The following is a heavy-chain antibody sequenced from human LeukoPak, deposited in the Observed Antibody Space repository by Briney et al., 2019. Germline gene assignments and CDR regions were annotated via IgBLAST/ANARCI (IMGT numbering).Heavy chain of an antibody. CDR2: IYYSGST. J-gene: IGHJ4*02. D-gene: IGHD3-3*01. Sequence: PSQTLSLTCTVSGGSISSGGYYWSWIRQHPGKGLEWIEYIYYSGSTYYNPSLKSRVTISVDTSKNQFSLKLSSVTAADTAVYYCARDSVWSGYYYYFDYWGQGTLVTVSS. V-gene: IGHV4-31*03. CDR3: ARDSVWSGYYYYFDY. CDR1: GGSISSGGYY.